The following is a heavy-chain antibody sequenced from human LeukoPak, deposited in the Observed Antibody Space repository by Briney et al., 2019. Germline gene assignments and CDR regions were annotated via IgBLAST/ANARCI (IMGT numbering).Heavy chain of an antibody. Sequence: ASVKVSCKASGYTFTSYDINWVRQATGQGLEWMGWMNPNSGNTGYAQKFQGRVTITRNTSISTAYMELSSLRSEDTAVYYCARGNGYSSGWLYYYYYYMDVWGKGTTVTVSS. CDR2: MNPNSGNT. D-gene: IGHD6-19*01. CDR3: ARGNGYSSGWLYYYYYYMDV. V-gene: IGHV1-8*01. CDR1: GYTFTSYD. J-gene: IGHJ6*03.